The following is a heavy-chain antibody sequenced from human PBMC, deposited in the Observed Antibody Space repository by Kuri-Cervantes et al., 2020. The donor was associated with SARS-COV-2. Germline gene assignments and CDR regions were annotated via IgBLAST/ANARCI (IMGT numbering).Heavy chain of an antibody. J-gene: IGHJ4*02. Sequence: SETLSLTCTVSGGSISSYYWSWIRQPPGKGLEWIGYIYYSGSTNYNPSLKSRVTISVDTSKNQFSLKLSSVTAADTAVYYCARGGYHHASGSHGGIVDYWGQGSLVTVSS. CDR2: IYYSGST. V-gene: IGHV4-59*01. CDR1: GGSISSYY. CDR3: ARGGYHHASGSHGGIVDY. D-gene: IGHD3-10*01.